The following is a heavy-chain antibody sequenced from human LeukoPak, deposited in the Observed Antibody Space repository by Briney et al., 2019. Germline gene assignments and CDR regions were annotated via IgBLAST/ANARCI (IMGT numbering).Heavy chain of an antibody. J-gene: IGHJ3*02. CDR2: ISYDGSNK. CDR1: GFTFSSYG. CDR3: ARGLAIFGVVSSNAAFDI. D-gene: IGHD3-3*01. V-gene: IGHV3-30*04. Sequence: PGGSLRLSCAASGFTFSSYGIYWVRQAPGKGLEGVAVISYDGSNKYYADSVKGRFTISRDNSRNTLYLEMNSLRAEDTAVYYCARGLAIFGVVSSNAAFDIWGQGTVVTVSS.